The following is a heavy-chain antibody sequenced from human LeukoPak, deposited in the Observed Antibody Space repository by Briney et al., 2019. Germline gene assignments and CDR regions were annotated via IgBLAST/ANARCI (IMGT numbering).Heavy chain of an antibody. CDR3: ARVGGSYYPQLPFDP. CDR2: VHFSGST. CDR1: GDSISNYY. J-gene: IGHJ5*02. V-gene: IGHV4-59*12. Sequence: SETLSLTCTVSGDSISNYYWSWIRQPPGKALEWVGYVHFSGSTNYNPSLKSRVTISVDTSNNQFSLKLNSVTAAGTAVYYCARVGGSYYPQLPFDPWGQGTLVTVSS. D-gene: IGHD3-10*01.